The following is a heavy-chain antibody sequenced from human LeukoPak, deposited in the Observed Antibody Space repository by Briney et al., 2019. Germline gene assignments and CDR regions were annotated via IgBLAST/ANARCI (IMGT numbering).Heavy chain of an antibody. CDR2: IYYSGST. CDR1: GGSISRVGYY. Sequence: SQTLSLTCTIPGGSISRVGYYLSWIRQHPGKGLGWMGYIYYSGSTYFNPSLKSRVTITVDTSKNQFSLKLSSVTAADTGVYYCARFDAFDIWGQGTMVTVSS. V-gene: IGHV4-31*03. CDR3: ARFDAFDI. J-gene: IGHJ3*02.